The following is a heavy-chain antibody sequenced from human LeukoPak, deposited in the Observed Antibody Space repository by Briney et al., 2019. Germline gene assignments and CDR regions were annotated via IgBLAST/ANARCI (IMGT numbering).Heavy chain of an antibody. Sequence: GGSLRLSCAASRFTFSSFAMSWVRQAPGMGLEWVSVISGSGGTTFYADSVKGRFTISRDKSKNTLYLQMNSLRAEDTAVYYCAKSGGDSCYSFSSIWGQGTLVTVSS. CDR3: AKSGGDSCYSFSSI. CDR2: ISGSGGTT. J-gene: IGHJ4*02. V-gene: IGHV3-23*01. CDR1: RFTFSSFA. D-gene: IGHD2-15*01.